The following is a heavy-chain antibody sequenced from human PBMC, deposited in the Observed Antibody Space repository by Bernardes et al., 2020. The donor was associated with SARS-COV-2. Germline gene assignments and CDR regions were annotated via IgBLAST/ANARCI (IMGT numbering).Heavy chain of an antibody. D-gene: IGHD5-12*01. Sequence: GESLKISCKGSGYSFTSYWIGWVRQMPGKGLEWMGIIYPGDSDTRYSPSFQGQVTISADKSISTAYLQWSSLKASDTAMYYCARDGWGWLQLEGWFDPWGQGTLVTVSS. CDR1: GYSFTSYW. CDR3: ARDGWGWLQLEGWFDP. J-gene: IGHJ5*02. CDR2: IYPGDSDT. V-gene: IGHV5-51*01.